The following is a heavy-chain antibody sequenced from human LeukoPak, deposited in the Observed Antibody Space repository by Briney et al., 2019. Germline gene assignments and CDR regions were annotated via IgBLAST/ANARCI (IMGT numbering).Heavy chain of an antibody. V-gene: IGHV4-4*09. Sequence: SETLSLTCSVSGDSISNYYWSWIRQPPGEGLEWIGYISTSGITSYNPSLKSRVTISVDTSKNQFSLRLNSVTAADTAMYYCARSYYDFLTGFYADYWGQGTLVTVSS. D-gene: IGHD3/OR15-3a*01. CDR3: ARSYYDFLTGFYADY. J-gene: IGHJ4*02. CDR1: GDSISNYY. CDR2: ISTSGIT.